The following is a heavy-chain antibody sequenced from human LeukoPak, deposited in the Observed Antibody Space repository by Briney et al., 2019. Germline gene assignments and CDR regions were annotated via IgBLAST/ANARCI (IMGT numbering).Heavy chain of an antibody. CDR3: ARDQVARDIVVVLTATGTIDY. Sequence: ASVKVSCKASGYTFTSYGVSWVRQAPGQGLEWMGWISAYNGNTNYAQKVQGRVTMTTDTSTSTAYMELRSLRSDDTAVYYCARDQVARDIVVVLTATGTIDYWGQGTLVTVSS. CDR1: GYTFTSYG. J-gene: IGHJ4*02. CDR2: ISAYNGNT. V-gene: IGHV1-18*01. D-gene: IGHD2-15*01.